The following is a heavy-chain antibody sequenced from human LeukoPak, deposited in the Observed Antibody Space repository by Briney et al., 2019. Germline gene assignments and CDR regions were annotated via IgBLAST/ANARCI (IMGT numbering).Heavy chain of an antibody. CDR1: GYSFTSYW. Sequence: HGESLKISCKGSGYSFTSYWIGWVRQMPGKGLEWMGIIYPGDSETRYSPSFQGQVTISDDQPFCTAYRQWGSRKPSDPAQCHGASGMGYFDYWGQGTLVTVSS. CDR2: IYPGDSET. J-gene: IGHJ4*02. CDR3: ASGMGYFDY. V-gene: IGHV5-51*01. D-gene: IGHD1-14*01.